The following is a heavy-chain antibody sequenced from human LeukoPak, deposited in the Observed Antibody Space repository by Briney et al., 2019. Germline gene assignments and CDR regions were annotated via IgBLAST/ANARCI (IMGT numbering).Heavy chain of an antibody. Sequence: ASVKVSCKASGYTFTGYYMHWVRQAPGQGLEWMGWINPNSGGTNYAQKFQGRVTMTRDTSISTAYMELSRLRSDDTAVYYCARDRGGRYCRGGSCYSAGDKGGIDYWGQGTLVTVSS. CDR3: ARDRGGRYCRGGSCYSAGDKGGIDY. CDR2: INPNSGGT. D-gene: IGHD2-15*01. CDR1: GYTFTGYY. V-gene: IGHV1-2*02. J-gene: IGHJ4*02.